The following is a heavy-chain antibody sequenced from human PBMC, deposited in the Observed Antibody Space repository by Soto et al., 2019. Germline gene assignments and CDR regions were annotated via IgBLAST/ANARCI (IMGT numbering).Heavy chain of an antibody. D-gene: IGHD2-2*02. Sequence: SVKVSCKASGGTFNSDTITWVRQAPGQGLEWMGGIIPISDTAHYALSFQGRVTITADESTSTVYMELSSLRSEDTAIYYCATLVPAPIKLYPCLGWFGPWRQRTLVTACS. CDR2: IIPISDTA. J-gene: IGHJ5*02. V-gene: IGHV1-69*13. CDR1: GGTFNSDT. CDR3: ATLVPAPIKLYPCLGWFGP.